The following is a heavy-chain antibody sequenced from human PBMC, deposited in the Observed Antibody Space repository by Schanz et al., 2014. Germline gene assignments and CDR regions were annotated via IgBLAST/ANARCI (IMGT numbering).Heavy chain of an antibody. CDR2: ISAYTNNT. J-gene: IGHJ3*01. Sequence: QVLQVQSGSELKKPGTSVKVSCKASGYTFSSYTISWVRQARGQGLEWVGWISAYTNNTNYAQKVQGRVTMTTDTSTSTAYMELRSLRSDDTAMYYCATMWGYCTATACQILEVLDVWGQGTMXTVSS. CDR1: GYTFSSYT. CDR3: ATMWGYCTATACQILEVLDV. V-gene: IGHV1-18*01. D-gene: IGHD2-8*02.